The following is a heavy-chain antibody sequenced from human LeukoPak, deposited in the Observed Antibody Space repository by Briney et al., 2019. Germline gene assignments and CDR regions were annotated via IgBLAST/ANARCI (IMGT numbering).Heavy chain of an antibody. J-gene: IGHJ4*02. V-gene: IGHV3-74*01. CDR1: GFTFRHYW. D-gene: IGHD1-26*01. CDR2: INRDGSST. CDR3: AFVGTYWSY. Sequence: GGPLSLFCAAWGFTFRHYWMQWVPQAPGGGLVWVSHINRDGSSTIYADSEGARFPISRDNAKNTLSLQINGLRAEDTAVYYCAFVGTYWSYWGQGTLVTVSS.